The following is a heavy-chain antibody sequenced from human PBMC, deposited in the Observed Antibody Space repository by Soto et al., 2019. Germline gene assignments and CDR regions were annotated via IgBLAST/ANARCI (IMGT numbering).Heavy chain of an antibody. Sequence: SETLSLTCTVSGGSISSGDYYWSWIRQPPGKGLEWIGYIYYSGSTYYNPSLKSRVTISVDTSKNQSSLKLSSVTAADTAVYYCASFHYYYDSSGRLRRYNWFVPWGQGTLVTVSS. CDR3: ASFHYYYDSSGRLRRYNWFVP. V-gene: IGHV4-30-4*01. J-gene: IGHJ5*02. D-gene: IGHD3-22*01. CDR1: GGSISSGDYY. CDR2: IYYSGST.